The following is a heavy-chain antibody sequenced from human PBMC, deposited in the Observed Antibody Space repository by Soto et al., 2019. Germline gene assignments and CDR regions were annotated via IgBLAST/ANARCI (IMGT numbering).Heavy chain of an antibody. D-gene: IGHD3-16*01. CDR1: GFTFSSYG. CDR2: IWYDGSNK. J-gene: IGHJ4*02. Sequence: QVQLVESGGGVVQPGRSLRLSCAASGFTFSSYGMHWVRQAPGKGLEWVAVIWYDGSNKYYADSVKGRFTISRDNSKNTLYLQMNRLRAEDTAVYYCARENMIPLDYWGQGTLVTVSS. CDR3: ARENMIPLDY. V-gene: IGHV3-33*01.